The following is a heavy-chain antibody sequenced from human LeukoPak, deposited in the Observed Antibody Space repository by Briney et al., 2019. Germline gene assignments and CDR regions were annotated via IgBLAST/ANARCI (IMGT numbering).Heavy chain of an antibody. CDR2: ISNDGRAM. CDR3: ARDSGAFDI. V-gene: IGHV3-21*04. CDR1: GFTFSFYS. Sequence: GGSLRLSCAPSGFTFSFYSMNWVRQAPGKGLEWVASISNDGRAMYYGDSVKGRFTISRDNAKNSLYLQMNSLRAEDTAVYYCARDSGAFDIWGQGTTVTVSS. J-gene: IGHJ3*02.